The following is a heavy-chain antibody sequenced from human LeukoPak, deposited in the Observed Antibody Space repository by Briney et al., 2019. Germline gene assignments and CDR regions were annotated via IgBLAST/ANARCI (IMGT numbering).Heavy chain of an antibody. V-gene: IGHV3-21*01. Sequence: GGSLRLSCAASGFTFSSYSMNWVRQAPGKGLEWVSSISSSSSYIYYADSVKGRFTISRDNAKNSLYLQMNSLRAEDTAVYYCARVRRTYNWNDAGYYYYYMDVWGKGTTVTVSS. D-gene: IGHD1-1*01. CDR1: GFTFSSYS. CDR2: ISSSSSYI. J-gene: IGHJ6*03. CDR3: ARVRRTYNWNDAGYYYYYMDV.